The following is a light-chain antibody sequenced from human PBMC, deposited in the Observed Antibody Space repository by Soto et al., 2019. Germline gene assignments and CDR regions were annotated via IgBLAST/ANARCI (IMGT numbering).Light chain of an antibody. V-gene: IGKV3D-20*02. CDR3: HQRNQ. Sequence: EIVMTQSPATLSVSPGERATLSCRASQSVSSNLSWYQQIPGQAPRLLIYGASSRVPGIPDRFSGSGSGTDFTLTISRLEPEDFAMYYCHQRNQFGQGTRLE. CDR1: QSVSSN. J-gene: IGKJ5*01. CDR2: GAS.